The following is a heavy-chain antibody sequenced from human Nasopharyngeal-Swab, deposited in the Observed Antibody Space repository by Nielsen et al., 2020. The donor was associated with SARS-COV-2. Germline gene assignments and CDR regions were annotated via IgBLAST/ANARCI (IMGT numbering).Heavy chain of an antibody. CDR3: ARDYGGNSGWFDP. Sequence: ASVKVSCKASGYTLSSYDINWVRQATGQGLEWMGWVNPNSGDTGYAPNFQGRVTITRDTSIGTVYMELSSLRSEDTAVYYCARDYGGNSGWFDPWGQGTLVTVSS. D-gene: IGHD4-23*01. CDR2: VNPNSGDT. J-gene: IGHJ5*02. V-gene: IGHV1-8*03. CDR1: GYTLSSYD.